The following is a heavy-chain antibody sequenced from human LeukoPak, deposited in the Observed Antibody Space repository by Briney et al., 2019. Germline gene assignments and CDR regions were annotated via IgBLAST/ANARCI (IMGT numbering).Heavy chain of an antibody. J-gene: IGHJ4*02. CDR2: IIPIFGTA. CDR1: GGTFSSYA. D-gene: IGHD6-13*01. Sequence: RASVTVSCTASGGTFSSYAISWVRQAPGQGLEWMGGIIPIFGTANYAQKFQGRVTITADESTSTAYMELSSLRSEDTAVYYCARGSGSWFEEFDYWGQGTLVTVSS. V-gene: IGHV1-69*13. CDR3: ARGSGSWFEEFDY.